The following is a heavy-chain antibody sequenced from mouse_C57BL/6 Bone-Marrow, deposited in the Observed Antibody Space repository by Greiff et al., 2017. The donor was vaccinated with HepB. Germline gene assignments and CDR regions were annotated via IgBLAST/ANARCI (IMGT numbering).Heavy chain of an antibody. Sequence: VQLQQSGPELVKPGASVKISCKASGYSFTGYYMHWVKQSHGNILDWIGYIYPYNGVSSYNQKFKGKATLTVDKSSSTAYMELRSLTSEDSAVYYCARFPHYYGSSYYAMDYWGQGPSVTVSS. CDR2: IYPYNGVS. CDR1: GYSFTGYY. CDR3: ARFPHYYGSSYYAMDY. J-gene: IGHJ4*01. V-gene: IGHV1-31*01. D-gene: IGHD1-1*01.